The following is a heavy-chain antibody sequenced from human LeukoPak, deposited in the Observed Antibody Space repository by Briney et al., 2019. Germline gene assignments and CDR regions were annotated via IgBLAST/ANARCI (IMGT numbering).Heavy chain of an antibody. Sequence: GGSLRLSCAASGFTFSSYGMHGVRQAPGKGLEWVAVISYDGSNKYYADSVKDRFTISRDNSKNTLYLQMNSLRAEDTAVYYCADNDGNWSQGTLVTVSS. CDR2: ISYDGSNK. CDR1: GFTFSSYG. J-gene: IGHJ4*02. D-gene: IGHD1-1*01. V-gene: IGHV3-30*03. CDR3: ADNDGN.